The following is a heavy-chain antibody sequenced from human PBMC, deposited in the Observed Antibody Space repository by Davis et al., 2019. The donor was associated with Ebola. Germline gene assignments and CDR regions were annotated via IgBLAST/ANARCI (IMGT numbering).Heavy chain of an antibody. CDR1: GGSISSYY. CDR3: ARGRDYGGNFVGDAFDI. V-gene: IGHV4-59*01. J-gene: IGHJ3*02. CDR2: IYYSGST. D-gene: IGHD4-23*01. Sequence: SETLSLTCTVSGGSISSYYGSWIRQPPGKGLEWIGYIYYSGSTNYNPSLKSRVTISVDTSKNQFSLKLSSVTAADPAVYYCARGRDYGGNFVGDAFDIWGQGTMVTVSS.